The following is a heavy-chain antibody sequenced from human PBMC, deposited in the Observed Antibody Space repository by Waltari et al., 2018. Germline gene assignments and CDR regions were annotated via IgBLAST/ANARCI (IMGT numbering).Heavy chain of an antibody. CDR3: ARVQASARHFDY. V-gene: IGHV3-7*01. CDR1: GFSFSDHW. CDR2: RDRDVSEK. Sequence: EVQLVESGGGLVQPGGSLRLSCTGSGFSFSDHWMSWLGQTPGKGRGWVSYRDRDVSEKYHMGAGKGRFTISRDNAKNALYLQMNSVRSEDTSVYYCARVQASARHFDYWGQGTQVTVSS. D-gene: IGHD6-6*01. J-gene: IGHJ4*02.